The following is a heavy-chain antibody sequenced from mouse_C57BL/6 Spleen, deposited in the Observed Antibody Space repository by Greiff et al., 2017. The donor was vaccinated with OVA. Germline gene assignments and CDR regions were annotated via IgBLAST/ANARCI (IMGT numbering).Heavy chain of an antibody. CDR2: ISDGGSYT. Sequence: EVQLVESGGGLVKPGGSLKLSCAASGFTFSSYAMSWVRQTPEKRLEWVATISDGGSYTYYPDNVKGRFTISRDNAKNNLYLQMSHLKSEDTAMYYCAREGLGLLDYWGQGTTLTVSS. CDR3: AREGLGLLDY. J-gene: IGHJ2*01. V-gene: IGHV5-4*01. D-gene: IGHD4-1*01. CDR1: GFTFSSYA.